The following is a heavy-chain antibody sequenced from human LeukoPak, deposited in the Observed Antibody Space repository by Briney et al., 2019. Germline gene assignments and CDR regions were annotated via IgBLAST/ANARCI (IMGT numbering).Heavy chain of an antibody. J-gene: IGHJ4*02. V-gene: IGHV3-30*18. CDR1: GFTFSSFG. Sequence: GGSLRLSCAASGFTFSSFGMHWVRQAPGKGLEWVAVISSDGVNKYSADSVKGRFTISRDNSKNTLYLQMNSLRAADTAVYYCAKGQNYYDGSGYYSTDYWGQGTPVTVSS. CDR3: AKGQNYYDGSGYYSTDY. CDR2: ISSDGVNK. D-gene: IGHD3-22*01.